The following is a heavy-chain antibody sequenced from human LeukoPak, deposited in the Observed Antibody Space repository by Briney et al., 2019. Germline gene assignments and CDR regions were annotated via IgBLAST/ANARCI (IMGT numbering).Heavy chain of an antibody. CDR1: GGSISSGGYY. Sequence: SETLSLTCTVSGGSISSGGYYWSWIRQHPGKGLEWIGYIYYSGSTYYNPSLKSRVTISVDTSKNQFSLKLNSVTAADTAVYYCARVLPYGQSHGMDVWGQGTTVTVSS. D-gene: IGHD2-8*01. J-gene: IGHJ6*02. V-gene: IGHV4-31*03. CDR2: IYYSGST. CDR3: ARVLPYGQSHGMDV.